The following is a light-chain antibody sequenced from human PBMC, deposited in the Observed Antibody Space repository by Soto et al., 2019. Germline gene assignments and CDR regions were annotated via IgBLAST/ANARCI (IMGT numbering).Light chain of an antibody. CDR1: QRISSR. V-gene: IGKV1-5*03. Sequence: DIQMTQSPSTLSASVGDRVTITFRAIQRISSRLAWYQQNPGKGTKLLIYKPSSLESGVPSRFSGSGSGTEFTLPISSLQPDDFATYYCQQYDRYSWTFGQGTKVDI. CDR2: KPS. J-gene: IGKJ1*01. CDR3: QQYDRYSWT.